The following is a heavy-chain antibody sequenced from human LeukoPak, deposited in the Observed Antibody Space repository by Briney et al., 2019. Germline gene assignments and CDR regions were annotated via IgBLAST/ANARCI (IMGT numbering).Heavy chain of an antibody. CDR1: GGTFSSYA. CDR2: IIPIFGTA. V-gene: IGHV1-69*01. D-gene: IGHD3-3*01. Sequence: SVRVSCKASGGTFSSYAISWVRQAPGQGLEWMGGIIPIFGTANYAQKFQGRVTITADESTSTAYMELSSLRSEDTAAYYCAREGADFWSGYYFDYWGQRTLVTVSS. J-gene: IGHJ4*02. CDR3: AREGADFWSGYYFDY.